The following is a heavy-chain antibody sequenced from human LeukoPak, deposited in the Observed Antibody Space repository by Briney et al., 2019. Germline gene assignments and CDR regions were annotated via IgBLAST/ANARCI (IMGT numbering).Heavy chain of an antibody. CDR1: GFTFSSYA. CDR2: ISGSGGST. Sequence: GGSLRLSCAASGFTFSSYAMSWVRQAPGKGLEWVSAISGSGGSTYYADSVKGRFTISRDNSKNTLYLQMNSLRAGDTAVYYCAKDAPVNIVVVPAANSWGQGTLVTVSS. J-gene: IGHJ4*02. V-gene: IGHV3-23*01. D-gene: IGHD2-2*01. CDR3: AKDAPVNIVVVPAANS.